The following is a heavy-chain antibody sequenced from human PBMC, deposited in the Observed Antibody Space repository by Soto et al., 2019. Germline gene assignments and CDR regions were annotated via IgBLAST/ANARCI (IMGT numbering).Heavy chain of an antibody. CDR2: ISGSGGST. D-gene: IGHD1-26*01. V-gene: IGHV3-23*01. Sequence: LRLSCAASGFTFSSYAMSWVRQAPGKGLEWVSAISGSGGSTYYADSVKGRFTISRDNSKNTLYLQMNSLRAEDTAVYYCAKVNSGSYMVRWFDPWGQGTLVAVSS. CDR1: GFTFSSYA. J-gene: IGHJ5*02. CDR3: AKVNSGSYMVRWFDP.